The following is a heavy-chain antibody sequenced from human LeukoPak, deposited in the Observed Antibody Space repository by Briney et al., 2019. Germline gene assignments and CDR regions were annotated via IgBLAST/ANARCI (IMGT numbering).Heavy chain of an antibody. J-gene: IGHJ4*02. Sequence: ASVKVSCKASGYRFISHHMHWVRQAPGQGLEWMGIINPRGGSTRYAPKFQGRVTMTRDTSTTTVYMEVRSLRSEDTAVYYCARDAPLRSYDFWSGYYRFDYWGQGTLVTVSS. V-gene: IGHV1-46*01. CDR2: INPRGGST. CDR1: GYRFISHH. CDR3: ARDAPLRSYDFWSGYYRFDY. D-gene: IGHD3-3*01.